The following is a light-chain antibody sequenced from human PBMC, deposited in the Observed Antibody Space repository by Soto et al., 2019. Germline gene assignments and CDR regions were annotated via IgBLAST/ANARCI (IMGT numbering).Light chain of an antibody. J-gene: IGKJ1*01. CDR1: QDIRND. CDR2: AAS. V-gene: IGKV1-17*01. Sequence: DIQMTQFPSSLSASGGDSVTITCRPSQDIRNDLGWFQVKPGKAPKSLIYAASRLQSGVPSSFSGSGSETEFSLTITSLQPEDFATYFCVQYNIYPWTFGQGTKVEI. CDR3: VQYNIYPWT.